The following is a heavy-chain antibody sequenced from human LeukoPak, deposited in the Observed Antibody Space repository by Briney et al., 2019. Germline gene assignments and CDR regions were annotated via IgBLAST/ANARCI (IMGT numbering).Heavy chain of an antibody. Sequence: SETLSLTCAVSGGSISSGGYSWSWVRQPPGEGLEWVGYIYHSGSTYYNPSLQSRVTISLDRSKNQFSLKLSSMTAADTAVYYCARLCSSTSCYYTDVWGKGTTVTVSS. CDR2: IYHSGST. CDR3: ARLCSSTSCYYTDV. V-gene: IGHV4-30-2*01. CDR1: GGSISSGGYS. J-gene: IGHJ6*03. D-gene: IGHD2-2*01.